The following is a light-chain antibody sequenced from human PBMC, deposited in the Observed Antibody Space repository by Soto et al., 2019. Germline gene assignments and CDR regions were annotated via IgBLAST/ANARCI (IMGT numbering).Light chain of an antibody. J-gene: IGKJ1*01. V-gene: IGKV3-20*01. CDR1: QTISSSF. Sequence: EIVLTQSPGTLSLSPGERATLSCRASQTISSSFLAWYQQKPGQAPRLLIYRASRRAPGIPDRFSGSGSWTDFTLTISRLEPEDFATYYCQQYNSYWTFGQGTKVEIK. CDR2: RAS. CDR3: QQYNSYWT.